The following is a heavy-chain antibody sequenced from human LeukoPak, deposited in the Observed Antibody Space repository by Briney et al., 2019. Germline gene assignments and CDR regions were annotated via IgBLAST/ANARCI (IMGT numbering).Heavy chain of an antibody. CDR1: GYTFTGYY. CDR3: ARGGRTVELATVYYFDY. Sequence: ASVKVSCKASGYTFTGYYMHWVRQAPGQGLEWMGWINPNSGGTNYAQKFQGRVTMTRDTSISTAYMELSRLRSDDTAVFYCARGGRTVELATVYYFDYWGQGTLVTVSS. J-gene: IGHJ4*02. D-gene: IGHD5-24*01. CDR2: INPNSGGT. V-gene: IGHV1-2*02.